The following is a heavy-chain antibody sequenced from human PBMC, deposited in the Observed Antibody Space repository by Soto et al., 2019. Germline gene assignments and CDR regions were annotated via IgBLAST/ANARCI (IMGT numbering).Heavy chain of an antibody. CDR1: GGSISSGGYY. CDR3: ARGITMVRGVIFSPYFDY. D-gene: IGHD3-10*01. CDR2: IYYGGTA. V-gene: IGHV4-31*03. J-gene: IGHJ4*02. Sequence: QVQLQESGPGLVKPSQTLSLTCTVSGGSISSGGYYWSWIRQHPGKGLEWIGYIYYGGTAYYDPSPKSRVTISVDTSKNQFSLKLSSVTAADTAVYYCARGITMVRGVIFSPYFDYWGQGTLVTVSS.